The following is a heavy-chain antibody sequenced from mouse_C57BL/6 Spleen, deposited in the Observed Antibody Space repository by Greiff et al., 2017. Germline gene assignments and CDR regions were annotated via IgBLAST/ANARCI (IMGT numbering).Heavy chain of an antibody. J-gene: IGHJ1*03. CDR3: ARVHYYGSSYAYFDV. CDR2: INPSNGGT. D-gene: IGHD1-1*01. CDR1: GYTFPSYW. V-gene: IGHV1-53*01. Sequence: VQLQQPGTELVKPGASVKLSCKASGYTFPSYWMHWVKQRPGQGLEWLGNINPSNGGTNYNEKFKSKATLTVDKSSRTAYMQLSSLTSEDSAVYYCARVHYYGSSYAYFDVWGTGTTVTVSS.